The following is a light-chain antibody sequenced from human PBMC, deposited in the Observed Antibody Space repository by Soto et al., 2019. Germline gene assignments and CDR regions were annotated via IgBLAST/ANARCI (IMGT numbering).Light chain of an antibody. CDR2: EVS. Sequence: QSALTQPASVSGSPGQSITISCTGTSSDVGGYNYVSWYQQHPGKAPKLIIYEVSNRPSGVSNRFSGSKSGNTASLTISWLQAERGAGYYCNSKTNKSTGVFGTGTKLTVL. J-gene: IGLJ1*01. CDR3: NSKTNKSTGV. CDR1: SSDVGGYNY. V-gene: IGLV2-14*01.